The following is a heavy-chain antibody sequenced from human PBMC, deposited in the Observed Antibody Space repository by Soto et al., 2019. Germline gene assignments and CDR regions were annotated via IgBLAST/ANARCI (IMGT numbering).Heavy chain of an antibody. D-gene: IGHD3-16*01. J-gene: IGHJ3*01. CDR2: IIPMFRTT. Sequence: QVQLVQSGTEVRKPGSSVNVSCQASGDTFDTYTFSWVRQAPGQGLQWMGEIIPMFRTTNYAPRFQGRLTLTADDSTRIVLMELNSLTFEDTAVYYCAGGDGGADAFDLWGQGTMIAVSS. CDR1: GDTFDTYT. V-gene: IGHV1-69*12. CDR3: AGGDGGADAFDL.